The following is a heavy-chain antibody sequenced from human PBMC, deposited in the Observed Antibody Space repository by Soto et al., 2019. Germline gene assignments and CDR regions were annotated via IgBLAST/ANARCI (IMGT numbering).Heavy chain of an antibody. J-gene: IGHJ4*02. D-gene: IGHD4-17*01. Sequence: PWGSLRLHCASSVFTFTNYGLAWVRQAAGKGLDWVATVSGDASNTHYADSVKGRFTISRDNSKSILFLQMKSLRVEDTAIYYCARDVRASGEMFDYWGQG. V-gene: IGHV3-23*01. CDR3: ARDVRASGEMFDY. CDR2: VSGDASNT. CDR1: VFTFTNYG.